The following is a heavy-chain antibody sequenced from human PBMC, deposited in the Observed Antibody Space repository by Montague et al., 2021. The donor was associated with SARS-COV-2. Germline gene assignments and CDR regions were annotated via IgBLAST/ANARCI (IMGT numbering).Heavy chain of an antibody. V-gene: IGHV4-59*01. D-gene: IGHD3-9*01. Sequence: SETLSLTCTVSGGSISRYYWNWIRQPPGKGLEWIAYIYYSGSTNYNPSLKSQVTISVDTSKNQFSLKLSSVTAADTAVYYCARSRKNYNILTGYPYYFDYWGQGTLVTVSS. J-gene: IGHJ4*02. CDR1: GGSISRYY. CDR3: ARSRKNYNILTGYPYYFDY. CDR2: IYYSGST.